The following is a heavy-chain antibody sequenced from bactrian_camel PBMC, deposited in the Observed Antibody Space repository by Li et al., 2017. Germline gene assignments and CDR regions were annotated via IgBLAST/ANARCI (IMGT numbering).Heavy chain of an antibody. CDR2: LFANGGT. CDR3: SRGDRGILAEGWCSRSWPNY. CDR1: GYTAKTCS. V-gene: IGHV3S10*01. J-gene: IGHJ4*01. Sequence: DVQLVESGGGLVQPGGSLRLSCAASGYTAKTCSWNWYRQSPGKGRELVSSLFANGGTYYHDSVKGRSTFAQDNTENAVSLLMNSLKPEDSAMYYCSRGDRGILAEGWCSRSWPNYWGHGTQVTVS. D-gene: IGHD1*01.